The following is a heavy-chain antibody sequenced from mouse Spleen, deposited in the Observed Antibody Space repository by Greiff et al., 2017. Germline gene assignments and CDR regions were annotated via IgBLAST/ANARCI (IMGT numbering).Heavy chain of an antibody. V-gene: IGHV1-81*01. CDR1: GYTFTSYG. CDR3: ARGGYSYAMDY. J-gene: IGHJ4*01. D-gene: IGHD2-3*01. Sequence: VQLQQSGAELARPGASVKLSCKASGYTFTSYGISWVKQRTGQGLEWIGEIYPRSGNTYYNEKFKGKATLTADKSSSTAYMELRSLTSEDSAVYFCARGGYSYAMDYWGQGTSVTVSS. CDR2: IYPRSGNT.